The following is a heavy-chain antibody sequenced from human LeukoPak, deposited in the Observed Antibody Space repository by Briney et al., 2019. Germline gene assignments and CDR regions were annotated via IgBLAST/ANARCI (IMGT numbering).Heavy chain of an antibody. J-gene: IGHJ3*02. D-gene: IGHD3-22*01. V-gene: IGHV1-2*02. CDR3: ATDRYYYDSSGYYQAGAFDI. CDR1: GYTFTGYY. Sequence: GASVKVSCKASGYTFTGYYMHWVRQAPGQGLEWMGWINPNSGGTNYAQKFQGRVTMTRDTSISTAYMELSRLRSEDTAVYYCATDRYYYDSSGYYQAGAFDIWGQGTMVTVSS. CDR2: INPNSGGT.